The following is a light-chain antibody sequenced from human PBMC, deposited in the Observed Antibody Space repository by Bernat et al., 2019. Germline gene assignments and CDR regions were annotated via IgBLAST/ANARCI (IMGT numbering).Light chain of an antibody. V-gene: IGKV1-5*03. CDR2: KAS. Sequence: DIQMTQSPSTLSASVGDRVTITCRASQSISSWFAWYQQKPGKSPKLLIYKASSLESWVPSRFSGSGSGTEFTLTISSLQTDDFATYYCQQYNSYGLTFGGGTTVEIK. CDR1: QSISSW. J-gene: IGKJ4*01. CDR3: QQYNSYGLT.